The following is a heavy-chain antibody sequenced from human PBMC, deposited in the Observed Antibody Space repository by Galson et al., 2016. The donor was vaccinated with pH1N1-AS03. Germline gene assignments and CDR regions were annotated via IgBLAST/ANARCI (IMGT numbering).Heavy chain of an antibody. Sequence: SLRLSCAASGFTFSSYSMTWVRQAPGKGLEWVSFIRNSGSYISYGDLVKGRFTVSRDNAKNSLYLQMNSLRAEDTAVYYCARESSRRDGPKRMLDFDNWGQGTLVTVSS. CDR2: IRNSGSYI. D-gene: IGHD5-24*01. J-gene: IGHJ4*02. V-gene: IGHV3-21*01. CDR1: GFTFSSYS. CDR3: ARESSRRDGPKRMLDFDN.